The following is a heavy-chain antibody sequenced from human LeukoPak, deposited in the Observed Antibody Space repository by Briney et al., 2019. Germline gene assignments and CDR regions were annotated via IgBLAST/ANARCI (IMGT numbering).Heavy chain of an antibody. J-gene: IGHJ4*02. Sequence: PSETLSLTCTVSGGSISGYYYTWIRQPPGKDLEWIGYLYYSGSTNYNPSLKSRVTISLDTSTKQCSLNLRSVTAADAAVYFCVYGPNHYYFDHWGQGTLVTVSS. CDR1: GGSISGYY. D-gene: IGHD3-16*01. CDR2: LYYSGST. V-gene: IGHV4-59*01. CDR3: VYGPNHYYFDH.